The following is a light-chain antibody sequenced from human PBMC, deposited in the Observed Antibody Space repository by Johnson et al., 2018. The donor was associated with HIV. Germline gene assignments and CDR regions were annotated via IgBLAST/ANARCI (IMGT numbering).Light chain of an antibody. CDR1: SSNIGKNY. V-gene: IGLV1-51*02. Sequence: QSVLTQPPSVSAAPGQMVSISCPGSSSNIGKNYVSWYQQFPGTAPKPLIHENKKRPSGIPDRFSGSKSGTSATLDITGLQTGDEADYYCGTWDSSLSAYVFGTGTKVTVL. J-gene: IGLJ1*01. CDR3: GTWDSSLSAYV. CDR2: ENK.